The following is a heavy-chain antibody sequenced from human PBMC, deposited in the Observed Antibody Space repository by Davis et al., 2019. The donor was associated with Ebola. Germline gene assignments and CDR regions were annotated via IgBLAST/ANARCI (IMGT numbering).Heavy chain of an antibody. CDR2: IYYSGST. V-gene: IGHV4-61*05. CDR1: GGSISSSSYY. J-gene: IGHJ4*02. D-gene: IGHD6-13*01. CDR3: ARSRYSSSWYSVWYYFDY. Sequence: GSLRLSCTVSGGSISSSSYYWGWIRQPPGKGLEWIGYIYYSGSTNYNPSLKSRVTISVDTSKNQFSLKLSSVTAADTAVYYCARSRYSSSWYSVWYYFDYWGQGTLVTVSS.